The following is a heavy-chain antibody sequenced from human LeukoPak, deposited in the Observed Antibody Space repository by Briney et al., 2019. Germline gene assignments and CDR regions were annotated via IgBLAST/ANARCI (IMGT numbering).Heavy chain of an antibody. CDR1: GGSISSSSYY. CDR2: IYYSGST. D-gene: IGHD4-17*01. V-gene: IGHV4-39*07. CDR3: ARDSYGDYAARDAFDI. Sequence: SETLSLTCTVSGGSISSSSYYWGWIRQPPGKGLEWIGSIYYSGSTYYNPSLKSRVTISVDTSKNQFSLKLSSVTAADTAVYYCARDSYGDYAARDAFDIWGQGTMVTVSS. J-gene: IGHJ3*02.